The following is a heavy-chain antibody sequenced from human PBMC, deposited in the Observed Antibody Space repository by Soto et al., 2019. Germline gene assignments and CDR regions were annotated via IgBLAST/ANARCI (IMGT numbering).Heavy chain of an antibody. J-gene: IGHJ4*02. Sequence: PSETLSLTCFVSGGSINTDYWWSLVRQPPGKGLEWIGEIHHSGSTNYIQSLKSRVTMSLDKSNNQLSLRLSSVTAADTAVYYCARGFDYRWVYWGQGTLVTVSS. D-gene: IGHD3-16*01. CDR2: IHHSGST. CDR1: GGSINTDYW. V-gene: IGHV4-4*02. CDR3: ARGFDYRWVY.